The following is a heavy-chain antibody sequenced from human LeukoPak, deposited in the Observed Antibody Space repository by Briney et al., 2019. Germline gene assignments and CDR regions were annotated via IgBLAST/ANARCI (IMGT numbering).Heavy chain of an antibody. V-gene: IGHV1-2*02. CDR1: GYTFTGYY. J-gene: IGHJ5*02. Sequence: ASVKVSRKASGYTFTGYYMHWVRQAPGQGLEWMGWINPNSGGTNYAQKFQGRVTMTRDTSISTAYMELSRLRSDDTAVYYCARDSPLPSPVRGVIYWFDPWGQGTLVTVSS. CDR2: INPNSGGT. CDR3: ARDSPLPSPVRGVIYWFDP. D-gene: IGHD3-10*01.